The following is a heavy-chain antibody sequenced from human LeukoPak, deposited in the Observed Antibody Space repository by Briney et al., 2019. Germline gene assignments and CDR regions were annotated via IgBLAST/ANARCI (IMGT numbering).Heavy chain of an antibody. D-gene: IGHD2-2*01. CDR3: ARGVPAASPIDY. CDR1: GGSISSGSYY. Sequence: SETLSLTCTVSGGSISSGSYYWSWIRQPAGKGLEWIGRIYTSGSTNYNPSLKSRVTISVDTSKNQFSLKLSSVTAADTAVYYCARGVPAASPIDYWGQGTLVTVSS. V-gene: IGHV4-61*02. CDR2: IYTSGST. J-gene: IGHJ4*02.